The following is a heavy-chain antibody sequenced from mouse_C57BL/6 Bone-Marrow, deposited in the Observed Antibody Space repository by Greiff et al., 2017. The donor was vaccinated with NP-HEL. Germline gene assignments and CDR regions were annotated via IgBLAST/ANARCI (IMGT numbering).Heavy chain of an antibody. CDR3: AREKRQLRLRFAY. CDR1: GYTFTSYG. V-gene: IGHV1-81*01. J-gene: IGHJ3*01. CDR2: IYPRSGNT. D-gene: IGHD3-2*02. Sequence: VQLQQSGAELARPGASVKLSCKASGYTFTSYGISWVKQRTGQGLEWIGEIYPRSGNTYYNEKFKGKATLTADKSSSTAYMELRSLTSEDSAVYFCAREKRQLRLRFAYWGQGTLVTVSA.